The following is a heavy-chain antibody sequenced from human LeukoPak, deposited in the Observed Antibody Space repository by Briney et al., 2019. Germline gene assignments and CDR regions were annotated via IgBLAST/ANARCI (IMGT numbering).Heavy chain of an antibody. Sequence: SETLSLTCTVSGGSISSSCYYWGWIRQPPGKGLEWIGSIYYSGSTYYNPSLKSRVTISVDTSKNQFSLKLSSVTAADTAVYYCARDICGYNYGCFDSWGQGTLVTVSS. D-gene: IGHD5-18*01. CDR3: ARDICGYNYGCFDS. V-gene: IGHV4-39*02. J-gene: IGHJ4*02. CDR1: GGSISSSCYY. CDR2: IYYSGST.